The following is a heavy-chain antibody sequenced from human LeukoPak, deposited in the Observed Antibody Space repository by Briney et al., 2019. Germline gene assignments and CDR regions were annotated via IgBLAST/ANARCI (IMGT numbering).Heavy chain of an antibody. CDR1: GFTVSSNY. V-gene: IGHV3-53*01. CDR3: AKGGWLQFIPFDY. Sequence: GGSLRLSCAASGFTVSSNYMSWVRQAPGKGLEWVSVIYSGGSTYYADSVKGRFTISRDNSKNTLYLQMNSLRAEDTAVYYCAKGGWLQFIPFDYWGQGTLVTVSS. J-gene: IGHJ4*02. D-gene: IGHD5-24*01. CDR2: IYSGGST.